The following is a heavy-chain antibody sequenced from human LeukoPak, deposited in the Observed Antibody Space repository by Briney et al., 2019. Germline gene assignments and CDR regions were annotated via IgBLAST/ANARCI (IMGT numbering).Heavy chain of an antibody. Sequence: GGSLRLSCAASGFTLSSYAMSWVRQAPGKGLEWVSAISGSGGSTYYADSVKGRFTISRDNSKNTLYLQMNSLRAEDTAVYYCAEANPRIVVVPAAMSNWFDPWGQGTLVTVSS. D-gene: IGHD2-2*01. CDR2: ISGSGGST. CDR1: GFTLSSYA. V-gene: IGHV3-23*01. J-gene: IGHJ5*02. CDR3: AEANPRIVVVPAAMSNWFDP.